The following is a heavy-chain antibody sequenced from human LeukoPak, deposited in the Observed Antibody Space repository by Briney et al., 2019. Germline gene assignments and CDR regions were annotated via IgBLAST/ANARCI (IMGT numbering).Heavy chain of an antibody. Sequence: SETLSLTCTVSGGSISSSSYYWGWIRQPPGKGLGWIGSIYYSGSTYYNPSLKSRVTISVDTSKNQFSLKLSSVTAADTAVYYCATIESRDNYWGQGTLVTVSS. CDR3: ATIESRDNY. CDR2: IYYSGST. J-gene: IGHJ4*02. CDR1: GGSISSSSYY. V-gene: IGHV4-39*01. D-gene: IGHD2-15*01.